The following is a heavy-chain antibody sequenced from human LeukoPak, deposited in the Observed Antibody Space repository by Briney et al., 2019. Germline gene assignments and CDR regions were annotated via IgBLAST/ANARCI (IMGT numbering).Heavy chain of an antibody. CDR1: GYSFTSYW. J-gene: IGHJ4*02. V-gene: IGHV5-51*01. Sequence: GESLKISCKGAGYSFTSYWIGWVRQMPGKGLEWMGIIYPGDSDTRYSPSFQGQVTISADKSIRTAYLQWSSLKASDTAMYYCARLNYYDSSGYANYFDYRGQGTLVTVSS. CDR2: IYPGDSDT. D-gene: IGHD3-22*01. CDR3: ARLNYYDSSGYANYFDY.